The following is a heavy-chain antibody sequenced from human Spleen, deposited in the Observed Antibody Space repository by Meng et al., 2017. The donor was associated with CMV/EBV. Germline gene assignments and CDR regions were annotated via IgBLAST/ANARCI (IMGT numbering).Heavy chain of an antibody. CDR2: INGDGSST. CDR3: AKGGARPLDF. CDR1: GFSFRANW. Sequence: GESLKISCAASGFSFRANWIHWVRQGPGKGLVWVARINGDGSSTNYADSVKGRFTISRDSAENTLYLQMNSLRAEDTAVYYCAKGGARPLDFWGQGTLVTVS. D-gene: IGHD3-16*01. J-gene: IGHJ4*02. V-gene: IGHV3-74*01.